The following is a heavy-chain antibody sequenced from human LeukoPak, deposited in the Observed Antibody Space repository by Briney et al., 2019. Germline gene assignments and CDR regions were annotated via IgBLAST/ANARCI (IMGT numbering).Heavy chain of an antibody. CDR1: GVTFRNYV. Sequence: GRCLRLSCAASGVTFRNYVIHLVRQAPGKGLQCGAVIWYDETNKYYADSVKGRFTIYRDNSKSTIYLQMNSLRGEDTAVYYCAKPPRGYSYGFHYSHYFYMDVWGKGTTVTVSS. D-gene: IGHD5-18*01. CDR2: IWYDETNK. V-gene: IGHV3-33*06. CDR3: AKPPRGYSYGFHYSHYFYMDV. J-gene: IGHJ6*03.